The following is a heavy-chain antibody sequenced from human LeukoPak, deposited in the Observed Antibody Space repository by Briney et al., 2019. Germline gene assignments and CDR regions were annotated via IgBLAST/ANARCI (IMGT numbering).Heavy chain of an antibody. D-gene: IGHD3/OR15-3a*01. CDR2: ISGSGSST. CDR3: AKDDFRLLKAY. J-gene: IGHJ4*02. Sequence: SGGSLRLSRAASGFTFSSSAMSWVRQVPGKGLEWVSAISGSGSSTFYADSVKGRFTISRDNSKNTLYLQMNGLRAEDTAVYYCAKDDFRLLKAYWGQGTLVTVSS. CDR1: GFTFSSSA. V-gene: IGHV3-23*01.